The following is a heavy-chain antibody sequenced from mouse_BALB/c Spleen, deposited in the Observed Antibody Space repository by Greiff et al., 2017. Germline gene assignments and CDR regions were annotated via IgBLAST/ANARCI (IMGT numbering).Heavy chain of an antibody. V-gene: IGHV2-2*02. J-gene: IGHJ4*01. CDR3: ATPYYGSGYYYAMDY. CDR2: IWSGGST. D-gene: IGHD1-1*01. CDR1: GFSLTSYG. Sequence: QVQLKESGPGLVQPSQSLSITCTVSGFSLTSYGVHWVRQSPGKGLEWLGVIWSGGSTDYNAAFISRLSISKDNSKSQVFFKMNSLQANDTAIYYCATPYYGSGYYYAMDYWGQGTSVTVSS.